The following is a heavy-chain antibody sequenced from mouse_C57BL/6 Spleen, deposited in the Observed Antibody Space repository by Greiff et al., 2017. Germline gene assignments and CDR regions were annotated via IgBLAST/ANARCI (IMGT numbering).Heavy chain of an antibody. CDR3: ARSGLLLPWNFDV. CDR2: INPNNGGT. D-gene: IGHD1-1*01. Sequence: EVQLQQSGPELVKPGASVKISCKASGYTFTDYYMNWVKQSHGKSLEWIGDINPNNGGTSYNQKFKGKATLTVDKSSSTAYMELRSLTSEDSAVYYCARSGLLLPWNFDVWGTGTTVTVSS. V-gene: IGHV1-26*01. CDR1: GYTFTDYY. J-gene: IGHJ1*03.